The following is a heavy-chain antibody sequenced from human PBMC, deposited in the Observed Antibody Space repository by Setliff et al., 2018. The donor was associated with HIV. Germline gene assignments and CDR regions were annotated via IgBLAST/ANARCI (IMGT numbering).Heavy chain of an antibody. CDR2: LSPSGTT. D-gene: IGHD4-17*01. CDR1: GGSFSNYY. CDR3: ASFLVTTVTNQDY. J-gene: IGHJ4*02. Sequence: SETLSLTCTVYGGSFSNYYTNWIRQPPGKGLVWIGELSPSGTTRSSPSLKSRVTISLATSKNQFSLKLTSVTAADTAIYYCASFLVTTVTNQDYWGQGTPVTAPQ. V-gene: IGHV4-34*01.